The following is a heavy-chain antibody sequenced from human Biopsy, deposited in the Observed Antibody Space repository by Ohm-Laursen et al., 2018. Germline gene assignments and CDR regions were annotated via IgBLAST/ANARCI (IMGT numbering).Heavy chain of an antibody. CDR1: CVCINGVRCS. V-gene: IGHV4-31*03. Sequence: SETLSCACTVFCVCINGVRCSCKWTRHRPGKGLEWIGNIFYSVYTYYNPSLKSRVTISVDTSKNQFTLKLSSVTAADTAVYYCARLGSGDYFPTFFDFWGQGALVTVSS. CDR3: ARLGSGDYFPTFFDF. D-gene: IGHD5-12*01. J-gene: IGHJ4*02. CDR2: IFYSVYT.